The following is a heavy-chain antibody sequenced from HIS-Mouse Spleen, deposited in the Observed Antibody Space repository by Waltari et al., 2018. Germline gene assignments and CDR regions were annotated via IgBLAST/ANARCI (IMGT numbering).Heavy chain of an antibody. D-gene: IGHD6-13*01. J-gene: IGHJ2*01. CDR3: AREIPYSSSWYDWYFDL. V-gene: IGHV4-39*07. Sequence: QLQLQESGPGLVKPSETLSLTCTVSVGSLSSISSYWGWIRQPPGKGLEWIGSIYYSGSTYYNPSLKSRVTISVDTSKNQFSLKLSSVTAADTAVYYCAREIPYSSSWYDWYFDLWGRGTLVTVSS. CDR1: VGSLSSISSY. CDR2: IYYSGST.